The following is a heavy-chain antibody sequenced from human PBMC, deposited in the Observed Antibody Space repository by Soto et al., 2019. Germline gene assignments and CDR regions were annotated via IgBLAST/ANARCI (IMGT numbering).Heavy chain of an antibody. CDR2: IYHSGST. V-gene: IGHV4-38-2*01. D-gene: IGHD6-13*01. J-gene: IGHJ6*02. CDR3: ARLAPIAAADGMDV. CDR1: GYSISSGYY. Sequence: PSETLSLTCAVSGYSISSGYYWGWIRQSPGEGLEWIGSIYHSGSTYYNPSLKSRVIISVDTSKNQFSLKLSSVAAADTAVYYCARLAPIAAADGMDVWGQGTTVTVSS.